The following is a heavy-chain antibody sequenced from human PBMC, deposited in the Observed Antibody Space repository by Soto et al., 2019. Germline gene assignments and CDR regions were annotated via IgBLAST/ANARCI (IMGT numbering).Heavy chain of an antibody. J-gene: IGHJ6*04. Sequence: PGGSLRLSCAASGFTLGRYAMTWVRQAPGKGLEWVSAISGSGGTTNYADSVKGRFTISRDNSKNTLYLQMNSLRAEDTAVYYCAKNFGFGDWERPEVWGTGTTVNVSP. V-gene: IGHV3-23*01. D-gene: IGHD3-10*01. CDR1: GFTLGRYA. CDR2: ISGSGGTT. CDR3: AKNFGFGDWERPEV.